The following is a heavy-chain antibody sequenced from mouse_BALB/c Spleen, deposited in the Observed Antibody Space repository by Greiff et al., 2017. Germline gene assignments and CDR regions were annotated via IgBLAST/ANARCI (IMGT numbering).Heavy chain of an antibody. D-gene: IGHD1-1*01. V-gene: IGHV5-6-5*01. CDR2: ISSGGST. CDR1: GFTFSSYA. Sequence: EVQLVESGGGLVKPGGSLKLSCAASGFTFSSYAMSWVRQTPEKRLEWVASISSGGSTYYQDSVKGRFTISRDNARNILYLQMSSLRSEDTAMYYCARGGVVAHFDYWGQGTTLTVSS. CDR3: ARGGVVAHFDY. J-gene: IGHJ2*01.